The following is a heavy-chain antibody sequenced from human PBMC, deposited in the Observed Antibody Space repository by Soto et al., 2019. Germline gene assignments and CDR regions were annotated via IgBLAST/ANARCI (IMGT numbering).Heavy chain of an antibody. CDR1: GYTFTDYD. CDR2: MNCNSGET. J-gene: IGHJ5*02. V-gene: IGHV1-8*01. CDR3: ARVAVAARPRWYNWFDP. Sequence: QEQLVQSGAEVKKPGASVKVSCKTSGYTFTDYDINWVRQATGQGLEWIGWMNCNSGETGYAQKFQGRVTITRSASLSTAYLELSSLRSEDTAVYYCARVAVAARPRWYNWFDPWGQGTLVTVSS. D-gene: IGHD2-15*01.